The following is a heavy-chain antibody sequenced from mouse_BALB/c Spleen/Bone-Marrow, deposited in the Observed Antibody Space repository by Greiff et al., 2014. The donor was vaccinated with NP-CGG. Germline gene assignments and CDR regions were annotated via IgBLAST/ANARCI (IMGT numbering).Heavy chain of an antibody. CDR2: IDPANGNT. J-gene: IGHJ3*01. Sequence: DVQLVESGAELVKPGASVKLSRTASGFNIKDTYMHWVKQRPEQGLEWIGRIDPANGNTKYDPKFQGKATITADTSSNTAYLQLSSLTSEDTAVYYCATYYYGSSWGFAYWGQGTLVTVSA. CDR1: GFNIKDTY. CDR3: ATYYYGSSWGFAY. V-gene: IGHV14-3*02. D-gene: IGHD1-1*01.